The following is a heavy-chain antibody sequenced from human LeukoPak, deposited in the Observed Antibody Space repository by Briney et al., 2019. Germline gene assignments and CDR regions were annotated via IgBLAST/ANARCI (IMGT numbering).Heavy chain of an antibody. V-gene: IGHV3-53*01. CDR1: GLTVSSNF. Sequence: GGSLRLSCAATGLTVSSNFMSWVRQAPGKGLEWVSVIYGGGSTYYADSVKGRFTISRDTPKNTLYLQMNSLRVEDTAVYCCANWPGGWYGEDSWGQGTLVTVSS. D-gene: IGHD6-19*01. CDR2: IYGGGST. J-gene: IGHJ4*02. CDR3: ANWPGGWYGEDS.